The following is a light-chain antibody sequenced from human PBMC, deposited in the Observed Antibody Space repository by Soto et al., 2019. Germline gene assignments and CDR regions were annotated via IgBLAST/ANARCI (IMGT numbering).Light chain of an antibody. CDR2: EVS. CDR1: SSDVGSYNL. Sequence: LTQPASVSGSPGQSITISCTGTSSDVGSYNLVSWYQQHPGKAPKLMIYEVSKRPSGVSNRFSGSKSGNTASLTISGLQAEDEADYYCCSYAGSSTFAYVFGTGTKVTVL. V-gene: IGLV2-23*02. CDR3: CSYAGSSTFAYV. J-gene: IGLJ1*01.